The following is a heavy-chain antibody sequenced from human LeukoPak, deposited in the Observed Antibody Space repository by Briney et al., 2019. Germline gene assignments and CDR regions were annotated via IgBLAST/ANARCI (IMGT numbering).Heavy chain of an antibody. CDR1: GGSISSGGYY. V-gene: IGHV4-39*07. D-gene: IGHD6-13*01. J-gene: IGHJ6*02. Sequence: SETLSLTCTVSGGSISSGGYYWSWIRQPPGKGLEWIGEINHSGSTNYNPSLKSRVTISVDTSKNQFSLKLSSVTAADTAVYYCARGRRDSSSWYLPYYYYGMDVWGQGATVTVSS. CDR2: INHSGST. CDR3: ARGRRDSSSWYLPYYYYGMDV.